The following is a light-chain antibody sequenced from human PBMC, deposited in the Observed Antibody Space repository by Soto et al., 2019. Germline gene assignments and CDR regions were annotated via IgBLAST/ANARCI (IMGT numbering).Light chain of an antibody. CDR3: QQYNSYLYT. V-gene: IGKV1-5*01. CDR1: QSISSW. Sequence: DNQMNLSPSTLSASVGDRVTITCRASQSISSWLAWYQQKPGKAPKLLIYDASSLESGVPSRFSGSGSGTEFTLTISSLQPDDFATYYCQQYNSYLYTFGHGRRLEIK. CDR2: DAS. J-gene: IGKJ5*01.